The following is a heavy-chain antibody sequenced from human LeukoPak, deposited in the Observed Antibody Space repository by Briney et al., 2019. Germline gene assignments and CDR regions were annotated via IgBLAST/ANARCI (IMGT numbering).Heavy chain of an antibody. J-gene: IGHJ5*02. CDR1: GFTFSTYG. CDR2: IWNDGSNK. D-gene: IGHD3-10*01. Sequence: GGSLRLSCAASGFTFSTYGMHWVRQAPGKGLEWVALIWNDGSNKYYVDSVKGRFTISRDNSKNTLYLQMNSLRAEDTAVYYCAKDPLALYGSGSYFFGWFDPWGQGTLVTVSS. CDR3: AKDPLALYGSGSYFFGWFDP. V-gene: IGHV3-30*02.